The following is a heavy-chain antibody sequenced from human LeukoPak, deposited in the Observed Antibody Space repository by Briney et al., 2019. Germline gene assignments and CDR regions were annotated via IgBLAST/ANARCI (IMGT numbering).Heavy chain of an antibody. V-gene: IGHV1-18*01. CDR1: GYTFTSYG. CDR2: ISAYNGNT. J-gene: IGHJ5*02. CDR3: ARDLWRYDFWSGYYPNWFDP. Sequence: ASVKVSCKASGYTFTSYGISWVRQAPEQGLEWMGWISAYNGNTNYAQKLQGRVTMTTDTSTSTAYMELRSLRSDDTAVYYCARDLWRYDFWSGYYPNWFDPWGQGTLVTVSS. D-gene: IGHD3-3*01.